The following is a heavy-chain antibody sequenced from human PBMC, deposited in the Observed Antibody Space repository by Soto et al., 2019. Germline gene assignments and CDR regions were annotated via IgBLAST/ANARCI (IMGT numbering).Heavy chain of an antibody. Sequence: SETLSLTCTVSGGSISSSSYYWGWIRQPPGKWLEWIGSIYYSGSTYYNPSLKSRVTISVDTSKNQFSLKLISVTAADTAVYYCARSGGRYWGQGTLVTVSS. CDR2: IYYSGST. J-gene: IGHJ4*02. CDR1: GGSISSSSYY. V-gene: IGHV4-39*07. CDR3: ARSGGRY. D-gene: IGHD2-8*02.